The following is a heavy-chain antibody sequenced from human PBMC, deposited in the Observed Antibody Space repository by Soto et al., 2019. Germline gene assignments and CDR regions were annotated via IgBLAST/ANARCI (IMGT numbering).Heavy chain of an antibody. D-gene: IGHD1-26*01. CDR3: ARVSASYSYGMDG. J-gene: IGHJ6*02. V-gene: IGHV4-4*02. CDR2: IYHSGST. Sequence: QVQLQESGPGLVKPSGTLSLTCAVSGGSISSSNWWSWVRQPPGKGLEWIGDIYHSGSTNYNPSLKSQVTISLDKPTNQCPLKRSSVTASDTAAYYWARVSASYSYGMDGWGQGTPVTVSS. CDR1: GGSISSSNW.